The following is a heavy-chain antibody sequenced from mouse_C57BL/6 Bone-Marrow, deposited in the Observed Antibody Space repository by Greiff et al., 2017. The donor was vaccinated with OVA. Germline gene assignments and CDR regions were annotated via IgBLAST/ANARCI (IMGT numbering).Heavy chain of an antibody. Sequence: EVKVVESGEGLVKPGGSLKLSCAASGFTFSSYAMSWVRQTPEKRLEWVAYISSGGDYIYYADTVKGRFTLSRDNARNTLYLQMSSLKSEDTAMYYCTRGRRITGSSPYYYAMDDWGQGTSVTVSS. CDR2: ISSGGDYI. CDR3: TRGRRITGSSPYYYAMDD. J-gene: IGHJ4*01. V-gene: IGHV5-9-1*02. D-gene: IGHD1-1*01. CDR1: GFTFSSYA.